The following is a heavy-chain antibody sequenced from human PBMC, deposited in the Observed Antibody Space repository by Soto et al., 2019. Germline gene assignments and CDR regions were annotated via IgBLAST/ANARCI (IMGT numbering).Heavy chain of an antibody. CDR3: ARDIESVTAKHFFYYYAMDV. J-gene: IGHJ6*02. CDR2: VSANNGHT. V-gene: IGHV1-18*01. Sequence: ASVKVSCKASGFTFSNYGLNWVLQAPGQGLEWMGWVSANNGHTNYAQNLQGRVSMTTDTSTSTAYMELRGLRFDDTAVYYCARDIESVTAKHFFYYYAMDVWGQGTTVTVSS. D-gene: IGHD2-8*01. CDR1: GFTFSNYG.